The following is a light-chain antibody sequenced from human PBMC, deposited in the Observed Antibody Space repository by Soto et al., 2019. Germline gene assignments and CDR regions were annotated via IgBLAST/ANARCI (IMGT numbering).Light chain of an antibody. J-gene: IGLJ3*02. CDR2: DVT. Sequence: QSALAQPRSVSGSPGQSVTISCTGTSSDVGGYDFVSWYQQLPGKAPKLMIFDVTKRSSGVPDRFSGSKSGNSASLTISGLQAEDEADDYCCSYAGSYNLGVFGGGTKLTVL. CDR3: CSYAGSYNLGV. V-gene: IGLV2-11*01. CDR1: SSDVGGYDF.